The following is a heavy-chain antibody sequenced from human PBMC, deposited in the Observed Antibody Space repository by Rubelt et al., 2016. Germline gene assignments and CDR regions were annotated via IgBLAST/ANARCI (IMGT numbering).Heavy chain of an antibody. CDR2: SAYNGNT. V-gene: IGHV1-18*01. CDR3: ARVGQGGDLDAFDI. J-gene: IGHJ3*02. D-gene: IGHD4-17*01. Sequence: SAYNGNTNYARKLQGRVTMTTDTSTSTAYMELRSLRSDDTAVYYCARVGQGGDLDAFDIWGQGTMVTVSS.